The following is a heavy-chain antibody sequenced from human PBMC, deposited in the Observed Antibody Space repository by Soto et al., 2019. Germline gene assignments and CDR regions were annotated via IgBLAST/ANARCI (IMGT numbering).Heavy chain of an antibody. CDR1: GFTFSTYG. CDR3: AKDLQSYGDYDYYCYGMDV. J-gene: IGHJ6*02. Sequence: QVQLVESGGGEVQPGRSLTISCAASGFTFSTYGMHWVRQTPGKGLEWVAVISYDGTNKFYSDSVKGRFTISRDNFKNTLTQQMNSLRADDTAVYSCAKDLQSYGDYDYYCYGMDVWGLGTRVTVSS. V-gene: IGHV3-30*18. D-gene: IGHD2-21*02. CDR2: ISYDGTNK.